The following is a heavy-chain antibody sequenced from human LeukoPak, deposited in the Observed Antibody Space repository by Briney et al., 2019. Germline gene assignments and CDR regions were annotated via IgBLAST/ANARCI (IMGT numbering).Heavy chain of an antibody. CDR3: AKNQGQWLVPVDY. D-gene: IGHD6-19*01. CDR2: MSGSGGST. J-gene: IGHJ4*02. V-gene: IGHV3-23*01. Sequence: GGSLRLSCAAFGFTFSNYAMSWVRQAPGKGLEWVSSMSGSGGSTYYADSVKGRFTISRDNPKNTLYLQMNNLRAEDTALYYCAKNQGQWLVPVDYWGQGTLVTVSS. CDR1: GFTFSNYA.